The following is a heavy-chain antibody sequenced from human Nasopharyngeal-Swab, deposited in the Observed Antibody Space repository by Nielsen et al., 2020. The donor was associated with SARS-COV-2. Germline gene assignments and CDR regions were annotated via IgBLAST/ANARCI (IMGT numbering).Heavy chain of an antibody. D-gene: IGHD2/OR15-2a*01. CDR3: ARDEILDY. CDR2: VKQDGTEK. J-gene: IGHJ4*02. CDR1: GFTFSPYW. Sequence: GESLKISCAASGFTFSPYWMTWVRQAPGKGLEWVANVKQDGTEKYFVDSVKGRFTISRDNAKNSLYLHMNSLRAEDTAVYYCARDEILDYRGQGTLVTVSS. V-gene: IGHV3-7*01.